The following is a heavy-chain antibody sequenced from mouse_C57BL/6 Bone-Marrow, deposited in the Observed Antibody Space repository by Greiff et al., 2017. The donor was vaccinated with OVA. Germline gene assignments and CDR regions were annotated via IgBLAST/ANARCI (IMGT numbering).Heavy chain of an antibody. CDR3: ARHVSSYPAWFAY. Sequence: EVQVVESGGGLVKPGGSLKLSCAASGFTFSDYGMHWVRQAPEKGLEWVAYISSGSSTIYYADTVKGRFTISRDNAKNTLFLQMTSLRSEDTAMYYCARHVSSYPAWFAYWGQGTLVTVSA. CDR1: GFTFSDYG. J-gene: IGHJ3*01. CDR2: ISSGSSTI. D-gene: IGHD1-1*01. V-gene: IGHV5-17*01.